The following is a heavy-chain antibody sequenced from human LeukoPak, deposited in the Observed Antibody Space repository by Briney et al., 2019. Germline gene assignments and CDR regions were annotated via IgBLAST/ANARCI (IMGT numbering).Heavy chain of an antibody. CDR3: ATRRDGYNPPDAFDI. Sequence: PSETLSLTCTVSGGSISSYYWSWIRQPPGKGLEWIGYIYYSGSTNYNPSLKSRVTISVDTSKNQCSLKLSSVTAADTAVYYCATRRDGYNPPDAFDIWGQGTMVTVSS. CDR2: IYYSGST. CDR1: GGSISSYY. J-gene: IGHJ3*02. V-gene: IGHV4-59*01. D-gene: IGHD5-24*01.